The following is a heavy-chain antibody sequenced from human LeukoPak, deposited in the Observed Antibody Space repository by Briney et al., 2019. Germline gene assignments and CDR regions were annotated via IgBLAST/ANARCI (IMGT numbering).Heavy chain of an antibody. CDR2: IYAGGTT. CDR1: GFTINGFTINSNY. D-gene: IGHD3-22*01. J-gene: IGHJ4*02. V-gene: IGHV3-66*02. CDR3: ARASVTYSYDSSGPYDY. Sequence: GGSLRLSCAASGFTINGFTINSNYMSWVRRAPGKGLEWVSVIYAGGTTYAADSVKGRFAISRDSSKNMLYLQMNSLRVEDTAVYYCARASVTYSYDSSGPYDYWGQGTLVTVSS.